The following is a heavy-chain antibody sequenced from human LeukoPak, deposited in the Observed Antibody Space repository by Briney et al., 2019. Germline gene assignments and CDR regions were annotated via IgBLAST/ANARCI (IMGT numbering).Heavy chain of an antibody. V-gene: IGHV3-53*01. CDR1: GFTVSSKY. CDR3: ARGLTYTFLDY. D-gene: IGHD2/OR15-2a*01. Sequence: PGGSLRLSCAASGFTVSSKYMSWVRQAPGKGLEWVSIMYDGGRTYYADSVRGRFTISRDNSKNTLHLQMNSLRADDTAVYYCARGLTYTFLDYCGRRTQVTAS. J-gene: IGHJ4*02. CDR2: MYDGGRT.